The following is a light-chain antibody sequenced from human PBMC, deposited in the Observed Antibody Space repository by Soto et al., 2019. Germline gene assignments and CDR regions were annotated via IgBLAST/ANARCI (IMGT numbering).Light chain of an antibody. V-gene: IGKV3-20*01. CDR3: HQYGSSRMYT. J-gene: IGKJ2*01. CDR2: GAS. CDR1: KSVSSSY. Sequence: DIVLTQSPGTLSLSPGERATLSCRASKSVSSSYLASYQQKPGQATRLLIYGASSRATGIPDRFSGSGSGTDFTLTISRLEPEDFAVYYCHQYGSSRMYTFGQGPKLEIK.